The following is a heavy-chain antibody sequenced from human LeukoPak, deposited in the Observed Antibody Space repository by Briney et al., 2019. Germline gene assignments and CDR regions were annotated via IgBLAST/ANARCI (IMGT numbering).Heavy chain of an antibody. V-gene: IGHV1-69*06. Sequence: VASVKVSCKASGGTFSSYAISWVRQAPGQGLEWMGGIIPIFGTANYAQKFQGRVTITADKSTSTAYMELSSLRSEDTAVYYCARAIPSLGLGSGRGPNYYYYMDVWGKGTTVTVSS. J-gene: IGHJ6*03. CDR3: ARAIPSLGLGSGRGPNYYYYMDV. CDR1: GGTFSSYA. D-gene: IGHD3-3*01. CDR2: IIPIFGTA.